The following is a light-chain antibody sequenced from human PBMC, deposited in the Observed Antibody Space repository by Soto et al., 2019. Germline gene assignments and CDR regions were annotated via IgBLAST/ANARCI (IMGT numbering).Light chain of an antibody. CDR1: QSVSSY. Sequence: EVVLTQSTGTLSLSPGERATLSCRASQSVSSYLAWYQQKPGQAPRLLIYDTSNRATGIPARFSGSGSRTDFTLTISSLEPEDSAVYYCQQRSNWPLTCGGGTK. J-gene: IGKJ4*01. V-gene: IGKV3-11*01. CDR2: DTS. CDR3: QQRSNWPLT.